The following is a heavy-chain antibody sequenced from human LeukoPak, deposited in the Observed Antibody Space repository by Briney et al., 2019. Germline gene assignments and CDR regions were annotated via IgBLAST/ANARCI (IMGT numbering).Heavy chain of an antibody. CDR1: GFTFSSYW. V-gene: IGHV3-74*01. CDR3: STGSGHAFDI. D-gene: IGHD3-10*01. Sequence: GGSLRLSRAASGFTFSSYWMHWVRQVPGKGLVWVPRINSDGSSTSYADSVKGRFTVSRDNAKNTLYVQMNSLRAEDTAVYYCSTGSGHAFDIWGRGTMVTVSS. CDR2: INSDGSST. J-gene: IGHJ3*02.